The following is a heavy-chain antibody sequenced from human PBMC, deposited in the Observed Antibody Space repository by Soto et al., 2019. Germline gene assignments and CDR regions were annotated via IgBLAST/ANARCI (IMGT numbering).Heavy chain of an antibody. Sequence: EVQLVESGGGLVQPGGSLRLSCAASGFTFSSYSMNWVRQAPGKGLEWVSSISSSSSYIYYADSVKGRFTISSDNAKNSLYLQMISLRAEDTAVYYCAREPVVVVPAARYYYYYYMDVWGKGTTVTVSS. CDR3: AREPVVVVPAARYYYYYYMDV. D-gene: IGHD2-2*01. CDR2: ISSSSSYI. CDR1: GFTFSSYS. J-gene: IGHJ6*03. V-gene: IGHV3-21*01.